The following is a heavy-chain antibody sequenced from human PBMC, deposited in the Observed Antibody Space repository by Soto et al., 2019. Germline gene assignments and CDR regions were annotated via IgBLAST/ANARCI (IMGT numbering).Heavy chain of an antibody. D-gene: IGHD3-22*01. CDR2: INPSGGST. V-gene: IGHV1-46*01. CDR3: ASAVPYYYDSRRSLDY. CDR1: GYTFSSYY. J-gene: IGHJ4*02. Sequence: ASVKVSCTASGYTFSSYYMHWVRKAPGQGLEWMGIINPSGGSTSYAQKFQGRVTMTRDTSTSTVYMELSSLRSEDTAVYYCASAVPYYYDSRRSLDYWGQGTLVTVSS.